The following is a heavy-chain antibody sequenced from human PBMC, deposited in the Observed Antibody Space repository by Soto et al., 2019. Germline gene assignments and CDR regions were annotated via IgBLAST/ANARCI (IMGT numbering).Heavy chain of an antibody. Sequence: GGSLRLSCAVSGFTLSNFGMHWVRQAPGKGLEWVAVISYDGSNKYYADSVKGRFTISRDNSKNTLYLQMNSLREEDTAVYYCGKDRYSSSWYMPVDYWGQGTLVTVSS. CDR1: GFTLSNFG. D-gene: IGHD6-13*01. CDR2: ISYDGSNK. CDR3: GKDRYSSSWYMPVDY. J-gene: IGHJ4*02. V-gene: IGHV3-30*18.